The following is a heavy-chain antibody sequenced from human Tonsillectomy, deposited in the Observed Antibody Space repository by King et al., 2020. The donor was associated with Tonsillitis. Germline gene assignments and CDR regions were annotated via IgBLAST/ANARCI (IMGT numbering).Heavy chain of an antibody. CDR2: ISGSGGST. CDR1: GFTFSSYA. Sequence: VQLVESGGGLVQPGGSLRLSCAASGFTFSSYAMSWARQAPGKGLEWVSAISGSGGSTYYADSVKGRFTISRDNCKNTLYLQMNSLRAKDTAVYYCAKEIAYGDYVGGAGLDYWGQGTLVTVSS. J-gene: IGHJ4*02. V-gene: IGHV3-23*04. CDR3: AKEIAYGDYVGGAGLDY. D-gene: IGHD4-17*01.